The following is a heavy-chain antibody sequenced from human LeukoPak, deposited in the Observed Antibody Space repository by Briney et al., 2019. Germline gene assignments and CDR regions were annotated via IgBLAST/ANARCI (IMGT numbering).Heavy chain of an antibody. D-gene: IGHD3-3*01. CDR2: ISSNSGSL. CDR3: AKDHYHFWSGHKREGAFDI. Sequence: AGGFLRLSCVASGFRFDDYALHWVRQAPGKGPEWVSGISSNSGSLGYADSVKGRFTISRDNAKNSLYLQMNSLRAEDTALYYCAKDHYHFWSGHKREGAFDIWGQGTMVTVS. V-gene: IGHV3-9*01. CDR1: GFRFDDYA. J-gene: IGHJ3*02.